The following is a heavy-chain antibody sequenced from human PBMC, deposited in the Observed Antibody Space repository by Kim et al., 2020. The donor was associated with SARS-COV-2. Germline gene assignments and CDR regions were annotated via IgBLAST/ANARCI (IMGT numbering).Heavy chain of an antibody. V-gene: IGHV3-23*01. CDR1: GFTFDIYA. Sequence: GGSLRLSCAASGFAASGFTFDIYAMIWVRQAPGKGLEWLSAISSTGGSTTYAGSVKGRFTISRDNSKNTLYLQLNGLRAEDTGMYYCAKGASTGWF. J-gene: IGHJ5*01. CDR3: AKGASTGWF. CDR2: ISSTGGST. D-gene: IGHD6-19*01.